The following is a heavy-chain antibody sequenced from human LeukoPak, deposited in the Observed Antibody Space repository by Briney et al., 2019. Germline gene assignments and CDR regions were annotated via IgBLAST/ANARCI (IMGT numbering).Heavy chain of an antibody. V-gene: IGHV1-69*02. CDR3: ARTVGVVAQTGGAFDI. J-gene: IGHJ3*02. CDR2: IIPILGIA. CDR1: GGTFSSYT. D-gene: IGHD3-22*01. Sequence: SVKVSCKASGGTFSSYTISWVRQAPGQGLEWMGRIIPILGIANYAQKFQGRVTITADKSTSTAYMELSSLRSEDTAVYYCARTVGVVAQTGGAFDIWGQGTMVTVSS.